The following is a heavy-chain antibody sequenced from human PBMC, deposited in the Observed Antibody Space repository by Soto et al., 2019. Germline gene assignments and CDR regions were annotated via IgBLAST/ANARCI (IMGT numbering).Heavy chain of an antibody. V-gene: IGHV4-34*01. Sequence: PSQTLSLTCAVYGGSFSGYYWSWIRQPPGKGLEWIGEINHSGSTNYNPSLKSRVTISVDTSKNQFSLKLSSVTAADTAVYYGARVGGYCSSTSCPPGYYYYGMDVWGQGTTVTVSS. D-gene: IGHD2-2*01. CDR2: INHSGST. CDR1: GGSFSGYY. CDR3: ARVGGYCSSTSCPPGYYYYGMDV. J-gene: IGHJ6*02.